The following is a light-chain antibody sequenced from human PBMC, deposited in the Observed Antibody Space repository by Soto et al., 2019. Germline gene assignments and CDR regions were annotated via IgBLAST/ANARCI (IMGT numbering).Light chain of an antibody. CDR2: GAS. Sequence: EMVMTQSPATLSVSPGERATLSCRASQNLSRNLAWYQQQPGQAPTLLIYGASTRATGIPARFSGSGSGTEFTLTISRLQSEDFAVSYCQQYDNWPHTFGQGTKLEIK. J-gene: IGKJ2*01. V-gene: IGKV3-15*01. CDR3: QQYDNWPHT. CDR1: QNLSRN.